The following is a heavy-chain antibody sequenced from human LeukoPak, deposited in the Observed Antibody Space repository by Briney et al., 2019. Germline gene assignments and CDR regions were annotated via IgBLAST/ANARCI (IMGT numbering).Heavy chain of an antibody. Sequence: SETLSLTCTVSGDSISRSYWSWIRQPPGMGLEWIGYIYYIGSTNYNPSLKSRVTISIDTSKNQFSLKLSSVTAADTAVYYCARHAGSSWSFFDYWGQGTLVTVSS. CDR1: GDSISRSY. V-gene: IGHV4-59*08. J-gene: IGHJ4*02. D-gene: IGHD6-13*01. CDR3: ARHAGSSWSFFDY. CDR2: IYYIGST.